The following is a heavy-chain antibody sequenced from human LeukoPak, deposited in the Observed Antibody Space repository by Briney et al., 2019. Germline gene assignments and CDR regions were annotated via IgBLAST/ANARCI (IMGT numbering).Heavy chain of an antibody. D-gene: IGHD4-17*01. J-gene: IGHJ4*02. CDR3: ARDEAWATVTTNPLDY. CDR2: IYTSGST. CDR1: GGSISSYY. V-gene: IGHV4-4*07. Sequence: PSEALSLTCTVSGGSISSYYWSWIRQPAGRGLEWIGRIYTSGSTNYNPSLKSRVTMSVDTSKNQFSLKLSSVTAADTAVYYCARDEAWATVTTNPLDYWGQGTLVTVSS.